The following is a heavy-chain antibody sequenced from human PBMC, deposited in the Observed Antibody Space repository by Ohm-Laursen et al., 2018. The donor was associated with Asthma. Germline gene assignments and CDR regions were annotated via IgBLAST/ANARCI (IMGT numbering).Heavy chain of an antibody. CDR3: AKDLETYGSYLGDSGGIDY. D-gene: IGHD3-10*01. Sequence: SLRLSCAASGLTFNANAFHWVRQAPGKGLEWAAIISFDGSKKYYAESVKGRFTISRDNSKNTVSLQMNSLRVEDTAVYYCAKDLETYGSYLGDSGGIDYWGQGTLVTVSS. J-gene: IGHJ4*02. CDR2: ISFDGSKK. CDR1: GLTFNANA. V-gene: IGHV3-30*18.